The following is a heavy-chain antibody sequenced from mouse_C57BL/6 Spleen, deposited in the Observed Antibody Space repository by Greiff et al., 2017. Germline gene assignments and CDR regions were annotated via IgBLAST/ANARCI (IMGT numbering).Heavy chain of an antibody. CDR3: ARQYYGSSPYWYFDV. CDR2: IDPSDSET. CDR1: GYTFTSYW. D-gene: IGHD1-1*01. J-gene: IGHJ1*03. Sequence: QVQLQQPGAELVRPGSSVKLSCKASGYTFTSYWMHWVKQRPIQGLEWIGNIDPSDSETHYNQKFKDKATLTVDKSSSTAYMQLSSLTSEDSAVYYGARQYYGSSPYWYFDVWGTGTTVTVSS. V-gene: IGHV1-52*01.